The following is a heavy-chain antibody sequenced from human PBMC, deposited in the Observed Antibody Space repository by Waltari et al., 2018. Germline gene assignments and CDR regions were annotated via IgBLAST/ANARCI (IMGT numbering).Heavy chain of an antibody. CDR1: GGTFSSYT. V-gene: IGHV1-69*02. CDR3: TRGQSGNSAYAFAM. J-gene: IGHJ3*02. CDR2: IIPILGIA. Sequence: QVQLVQSGAEVKKPGSSVKVSCKASGGTFSSYTISWVRQAPGQGLEWMGRIIPILGIANYAQKFQGRVTITADKSTSTAYMELSSLRSEDTAVYFCTRGQSGNSAYAFAMWGQATMVTVSP. D-gene: IGHD5-12*01.